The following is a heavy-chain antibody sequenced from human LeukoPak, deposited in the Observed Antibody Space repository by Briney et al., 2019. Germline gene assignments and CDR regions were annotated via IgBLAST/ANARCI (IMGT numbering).Heavy chain of an antibody. Sequence: GESLKISCKGSGYSFTSYWIGWVRQMPGKGLEWMGIIYPGDSDTRYSPSFQGQVTISADKSISTAYLQWSSLKASDTAMYYCARAANQQQYSGIYYPTSFDNWGQGTLVTVSS. CDR2: IYPGDSDT. CDR3: ARAANQQQYSGIYYPTSFDN. V-gene: IGHV5-51*01. J-gene: IGHJ4*02. D-gene: IGHD1-26*01. CDR1: GYSFTSYW.